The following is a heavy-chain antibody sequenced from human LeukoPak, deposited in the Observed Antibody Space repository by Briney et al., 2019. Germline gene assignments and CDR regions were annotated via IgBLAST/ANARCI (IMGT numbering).Heavy chain of an antibody. V-gene: IGHV1-18*01. CDR1: GYTFTSYG. CDR2: ISAYNGNT. D-gene: IGHD5-12*01. Sequence: ASVKVSCKASGYTFTSYGISWVRQAPGQGLEWMGWISAYNGNTNYAQKLQGGVTMTTDTSTSTAYMELRSLRSDDTAVYYCARPSGGYPYPYYYMDVWGKGTTVTVSS. CDR3: ARPSGGYPYPYYYMDV. J-gene: IGHJ6*03.